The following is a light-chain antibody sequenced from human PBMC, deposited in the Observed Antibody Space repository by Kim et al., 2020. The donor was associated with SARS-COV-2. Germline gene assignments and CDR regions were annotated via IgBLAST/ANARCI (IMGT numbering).Light chain of an antibody. Sequence: DIQMTQSPSTLSASVGDRVTITCRASQNVNNWLAWYQQKPGKAPNLLIRGASTLESGVPSRFSGSGSGTEFSFTISSLQPDDLATYHCQEYNSYKIFGQGTKVDIK. J-gene: IGKJ1*01. V-gene: IGKV1-5*01. CDR3: QEYNSYKI. CDR2: GAS. CDR1: QNVNNW.